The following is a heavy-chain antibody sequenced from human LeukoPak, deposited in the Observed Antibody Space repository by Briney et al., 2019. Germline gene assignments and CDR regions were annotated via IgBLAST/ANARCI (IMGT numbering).Heavy chain of an antibody. CDR3: ARDDGPHCGGDCYTDY. D-gene: IGHD2-21*02. J-gene: IGHJ4*01. CDR1: GGSISRSDYY. V-gene: IGHV4-39*07. Sequence: SETLSLTCTVSGGSISRSDYYWGWVRQPPGKGLEWIGSFYYGGSTSYNPSLKSRVTISVDTSKNQFSLKVKSVTDADTAVYYCARDDGPHCGGDCYTDYWGQGTLVTVSS. CDR2: FYYGGST.